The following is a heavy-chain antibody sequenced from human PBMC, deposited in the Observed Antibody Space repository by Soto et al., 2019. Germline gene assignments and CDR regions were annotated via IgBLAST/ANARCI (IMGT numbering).Heavy chain of an antibody. CDR3: AREGVGEIVY. CDR2: INPSGSST. D-gene: IGHD1-26*01. J-gene: IGHJ4*02. CDR1: VYTFTSYY. V-gene: IGHV1-46*01. Sequence: ASVKVSCKASVYTFTSYYMHWVRQAPGQGLEWMGIINPSGSSTSYAQKFQGRVTMTRDTSTSTVYMELSSLRSEDTAVYYCAREGVGEIVYWGQGTLVTVSS.